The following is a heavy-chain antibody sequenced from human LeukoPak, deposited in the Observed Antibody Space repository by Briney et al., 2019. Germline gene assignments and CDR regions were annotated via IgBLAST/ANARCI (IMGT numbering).Heavy chain of an antibody. D-gene: IGHD4-17*01. Sequence: ASVKVSCXASGYTFTGYYMHWVRQAPGQGLEWMGRINPNSGGTNFAQKFQGRVTMTRDTSISTAYMELSRLRSDDTAVYYCARAMTTVTVNWFDPWGQGTLVTVSS. CDR1: GYTFTGYY. CDR2: INPNSGGT. J-gene: IGHJ5*02. V-gene: IGHV1-2*06. CDR3: ARAMTTVTVNWFDP.